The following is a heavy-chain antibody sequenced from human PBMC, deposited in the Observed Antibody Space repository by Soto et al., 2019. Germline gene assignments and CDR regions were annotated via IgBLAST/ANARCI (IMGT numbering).Heavy chain of an antibody. CDR3: AQTLGLSVAGPGRFDL. V-gene: IGHV1-69*12. Sequence: QVQLVQSGSEVKKPGSSVKVSCKASGGTFSSYAISWVRQAPGQGPEWMGGIIPMFGTAKYAQKFQGRVTISAGESTSTSYMELRSLRSEDTAVYYCAQTLGLSVAGPGRFDLWGRGTLVTVSS. CDR2: IIPMFGTA. J-gene: IGHJ2*01. D-gene: IGHD6-19*01. CDR1: GGTFSSYA.